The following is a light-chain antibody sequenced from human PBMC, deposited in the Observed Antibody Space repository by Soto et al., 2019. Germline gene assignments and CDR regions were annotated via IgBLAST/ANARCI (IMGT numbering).Light chain of an antibody. CDR1: QSLLHSNGYNY. CDR3: MQALQTPFT. V-gene: IGKV2-28*01. J-gene: IGKJ3*01. CDR2: LGS. Sequence: DVVMTQSPLSLPVTPGEPAAISCRSSQSLLHSNGYNYLDWYLQKPGQSPQLLIYLGSNRASGVPDRFSGSGSGTDFTLKIIRVDAEDVGVYYCMQALQTPFTFGAGTKVDI.